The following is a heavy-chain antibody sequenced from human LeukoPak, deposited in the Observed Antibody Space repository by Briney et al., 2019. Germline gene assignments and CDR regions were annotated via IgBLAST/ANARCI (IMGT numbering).Heavy chain of an antibody. CDR3: AKDLPAVAGTFDY. D-gene: IGHD6-19*01. CDR2: IYSGGST. Sequence: GGSLRLSCAASGFTVNSNYMSWVRQAPGKGLEWVSVIYSGGSTYYADSVKGRFTISGDNSKNTLYLQMNGLRAEDTAVYYCAKDLPAVAGTFDYWGQGTLVTVSS. V-gene: IGHV3-53*01. CDR1: GFTVNSNY. J-gene: IGHJ4*02.